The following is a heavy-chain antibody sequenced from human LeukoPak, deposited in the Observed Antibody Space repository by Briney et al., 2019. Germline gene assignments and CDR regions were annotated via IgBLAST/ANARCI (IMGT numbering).Heavy chain of an antibody. CDR3: ARGIESSTSWIDP. J-gene: IGHJ5*02. Sequence: PSETVFLTCTVSGGSISSYYWSWIRKPPGKGLEWIGYIYYSGSTNYNPSLKSRVTISVDTSKNQFSLKLSSVTAADTAVYYCARGIESSTSWIDPWGQGTLVTVSS. CDR1: GGSISSYY. D-gene: IGHD2-2*01. CDR2: IYYSGST. V-gene: IGHV4-59*01.